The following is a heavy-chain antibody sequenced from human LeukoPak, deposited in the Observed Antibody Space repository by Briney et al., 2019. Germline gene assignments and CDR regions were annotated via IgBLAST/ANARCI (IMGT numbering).Heavy chain of an antibody. CDR1: GFTFDDYA. V-gene: IGHV3-9*03. CDR3: AKGGDSGYLIDY. J-gene: IGHJ4*02. Sequence: PGRSLRLSCAASGFTFDDYAMHWVRQAPGKGLEWVSGITWNSATINYADSMKGRFTISRDNAKNSLYLQMNSLRPDDMALYYCAKGGDSGYLIDYWGQGTLVTVSS. D-gene: IGHD3-22*01. CDR2: ITWNSATI.